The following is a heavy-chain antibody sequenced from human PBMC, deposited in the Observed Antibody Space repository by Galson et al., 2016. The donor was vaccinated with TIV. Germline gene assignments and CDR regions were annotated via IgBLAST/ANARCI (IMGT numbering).Heavy chain of an antibody. Sequence: SLRLSCAASGFTFSHFGMHWVRQSPGKGLEWLAVIPYDGSSQFYADSVEGRFAISRDNSKNTLYLQMNSPGAEDTALYYCAKSGDSRSIDSWGQGTLVIVSS. CDR3: AKSGDSRSIDS. V-gene: IGHV3-30*18. CDR2: IPYDGSSQ. D-gene: IGHD3-22*01. J-gene: IGHJ4*02. CDR1: GFTFSHFG.